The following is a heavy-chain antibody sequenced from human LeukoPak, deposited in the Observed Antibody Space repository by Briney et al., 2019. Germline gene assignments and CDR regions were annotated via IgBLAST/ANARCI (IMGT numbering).Heavy chain of an antibody. V-gene: IGHV7-4-1*02. J-gene: IGHJ4*02. CDR1: GYTFTMYA. CDR2: INMYTANP. D-gene: IGHD3-16*01. Sequence: GASVKVSCKASGYTFTMYAINWLRQAPGQGLEWMGWINMYTANPAYAQGFTERFVSSLDTSVTTAYLQISNLKTEDTAVYYCARHDNDDDFDYWGQGTLVTVSS. CDR3: ARHDNDDDFDY.